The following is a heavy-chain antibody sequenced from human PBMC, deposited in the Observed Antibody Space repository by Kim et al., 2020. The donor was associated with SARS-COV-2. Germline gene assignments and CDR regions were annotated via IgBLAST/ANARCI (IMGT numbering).Heavy chain of an antibody. J-gene: IGHJ6*02. D-gene: IGHD1-26*01. Sequence: TPALKGRFTISVDTSKNTFSLKLSSVTAADTAVYYCARGGGATWYYGMDVWGQGTTVTVSS. CDR3: ARGGGATWYYGMDV. V-gene: IGHV4-34*01.